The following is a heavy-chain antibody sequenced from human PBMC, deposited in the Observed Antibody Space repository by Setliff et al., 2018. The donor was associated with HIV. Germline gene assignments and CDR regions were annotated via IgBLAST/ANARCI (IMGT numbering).Heavy chain of an antibody. CDR3: SRLRGSYDFSNWFDP. CDR1: GDSSNTHY. Sequence: PSETLSLTCTVSGDSSNTHYLSWIRQAPGKELEWIGCIYYSGSTNYNHSLKTRVTISVDTAKNQFSLKLSCVTAADTAVYYCSRLRGSYDFSNWFDPWGQGTQVTVSS. CDR2: IYYSGST. J-gene: IGHJ5*02. V-gene: IGHV4-59*11. D-gene: IGHD3-3*01.